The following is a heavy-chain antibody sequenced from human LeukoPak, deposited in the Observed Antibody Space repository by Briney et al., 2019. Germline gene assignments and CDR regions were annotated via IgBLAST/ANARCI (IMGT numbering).Heavy chain of an antibody. CDR2: IYYSGNT. CDR3: ARGWDTGYSYYGMDV. Sequence: SETLSLTCTVSGGSISGYYWSWIRQPPGKGLEWIGYIYYSGNTNYNPSLKCRVTLSVATSTNQLFLKLSSVTAADTAVYYCARGWDTGYSYYGMDVWGPGTTVTVSS. V-gene: IGHV4-59*01. J-gene: IGHJ6*02. D-gene: IGHD5-18*01. CDR1: GGSISGYY.